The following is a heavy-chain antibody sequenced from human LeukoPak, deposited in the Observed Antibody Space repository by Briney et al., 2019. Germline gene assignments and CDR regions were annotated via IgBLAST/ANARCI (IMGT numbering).Heavy chain of an antibody. CDR1: GYTFTGYY. Sequence: ASVKVSCKASGYTFTGYYMHWVRQAPGQGLEWMGWINPNSGGTNYAQKFQGRVTMTRDTSISTAYMELSRLRSDDTAVYYCARAADGYSYGYGLFDYWGQGTLVTVSS. CDR2: INPNSGGT. D-gene: IGHD5-18*01. CDR3: ARAADGYSYGYGLFDY. J-gene: IGHJ4*02. V-gene: IGHV1-2*02.